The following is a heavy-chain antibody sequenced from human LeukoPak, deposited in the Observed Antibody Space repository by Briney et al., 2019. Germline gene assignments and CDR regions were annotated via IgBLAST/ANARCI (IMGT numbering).Heavy chain of an antibody. D-gene: IGHD3-16*02. CDR2: IYYSGST. CDR1: GGSISSSSYY. CDR3: AGGLGITFGGVIALIWFGP. J-gene: IGHJ5*02. V-gene: IGHV4-39*01. Sequence: SETLSLTCTVSGGSISSSSYYWGWIRPPPGKGLEWIGSIYYSGSTYYNPSLKSRVTISVDTSKNQFSLRLSSVTAADTAVYYCAGGLGITFGGVIALIWFGPWGQGNLVTVSS.